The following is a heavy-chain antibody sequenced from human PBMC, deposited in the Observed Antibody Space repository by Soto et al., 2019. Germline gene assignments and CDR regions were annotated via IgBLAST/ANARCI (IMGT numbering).Heavy chain of an antibody. Sequence: PGESLKISCKGSGYSFTSYWIGWVRQMPGKGLEWMGIIYPGDSDTRYSPSFQGQVTISADKSISTAYLQWSSLKASDTAMYYCARRSSSWYGYYYYYGMDVWGQGTTVP. CDR1: GYSFTSYW. V-gene: IGHV5-51*01. D-gene: IGHD6-13*01. J-gene: IGHJ6*02. CDR2: IYPGDSDT. CDR3: ARRSSSWYGYYYYYGMDV.